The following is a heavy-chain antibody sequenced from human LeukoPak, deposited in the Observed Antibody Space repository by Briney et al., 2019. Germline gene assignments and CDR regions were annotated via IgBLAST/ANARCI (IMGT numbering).Heavy chain of an antibody. CDR3: AKVSGWGGSYRDVSYYYYMDV. CDR1: GFTFSSYG. J-gene: IGHJ6*03. V-gene: IGHV3-30*18. CDR2: ISYDGSNK. Sequence: GGSLRLSCAASGFTFSSYGMHWVRQAPGKGLEWVAVISYDGSNKYYADSVKGRFTISRDNSKNTLYLQMNSLRAEDTAVYYCAKVSGWGGSYRDVSYYYYMDVWGKGTTVTVSS. D-gene: IGHD3-16*02.